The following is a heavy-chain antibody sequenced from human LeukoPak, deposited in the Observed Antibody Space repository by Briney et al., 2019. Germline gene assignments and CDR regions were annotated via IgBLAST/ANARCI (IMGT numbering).Heavy chain of an antibody. CDR2: INPNSGGT. J-gene: IGHJ5*02. Sequence: GASVKVSCKASGYTFTGYYMHWVRQAPGQGLEWMGWINPNSGGTNYAQKFQGRVTMTRDTSTSTVYMELSSLRSEDTAVYYCARGGIAAAGQSWGQGTLVTVSS. CDR1: GYTFTGYY. CDR3: ARGGIAAAGQS. D-gene: IGHD6-13*01. V-gene: IGHV1-2*02.